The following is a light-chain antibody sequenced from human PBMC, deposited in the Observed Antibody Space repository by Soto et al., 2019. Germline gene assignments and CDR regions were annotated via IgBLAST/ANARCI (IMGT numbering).Light chain of an antibody. V-gene: IGKV1-6*01. CDR3: LQYYNYPRT. Sequence: AIQMTQSPSSLSASVGDRVTITCRASQGIRNELGWYQQKSGKAPKLLIYGASNLQSGVPSRFSGSGSGTDFTLTISSPQPEDFATCCSLQYYNYPRTFGQRTNLEIK. CDR1: QGIRNE. J-gene: IGKJ2*01. CDR2: GAS.